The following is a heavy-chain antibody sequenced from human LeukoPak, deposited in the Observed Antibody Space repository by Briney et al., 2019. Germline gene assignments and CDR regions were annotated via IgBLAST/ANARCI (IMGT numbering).Heavy chain of an antibody. V-gene: IGHV1-18*01. D-gene: IGHD1-26*01. Sequence: GASVKVSCKASGYTFTSYGISWVRQAPGQGLEWMGWISAYNGNTNYAQKFQGRVTITADESTSTAYMELSSLRSEDTAVYYCARAPYSGSPGDWGQGTLVTVSS. CDR3: ARAPYSGSPGD. CDR2: ISAYNGNT. CDR1: GYTFTSYG. J-gene: IGHJ4*02.